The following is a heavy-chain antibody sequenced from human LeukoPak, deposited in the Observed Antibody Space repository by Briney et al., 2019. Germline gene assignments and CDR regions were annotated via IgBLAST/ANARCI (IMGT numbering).Heavy chain of an antibody. D-gene: IGHD2-21*02. CDR3: ARCGHYDAYRV. CDR2: IYVGDSDT. CDR1: GHTFSISW. V-gene: IGHV5-51*01. J-gene: IGHJ3*01. Sequence: GESLKISCKGSGHTFSISWIGWVRQKPGEGLEWLGIIYVGDSDTRYNPSFQGQVTISADRSTSTAYLQWSSLKSSDTAIYYCARCGHYDAYRVWGQGTLVSVSS.